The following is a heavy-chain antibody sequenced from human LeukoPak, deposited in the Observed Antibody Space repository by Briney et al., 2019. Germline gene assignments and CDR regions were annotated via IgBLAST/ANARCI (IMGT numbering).Heavy chain of an antibody. Sequence: PGGSLRLSCAASGFTFSSYAMSWVRQAPGKGLEWVSAISGSGGSTYYADSVKGRFTISRDNSKNTLYLQMNSLRAEDTAVYYCASNYYDSSGYYPLDYWGQGTLVTVSS. J-gene: IGHJ4*02. CDR1: GFTFSSYA. CDR2: ISGSGGST. CDR3: ASNYYDSSGYYPLDY. V-gene: IGHV3-23*01. D-gene: IGHD3-22*01.